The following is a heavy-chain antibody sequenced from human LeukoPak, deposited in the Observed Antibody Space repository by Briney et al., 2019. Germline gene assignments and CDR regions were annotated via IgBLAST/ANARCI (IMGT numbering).Heavy chain of an antibody. CDR2: IYSRGST. Sequence: SETLSLTCTVSGGSISSYQWSWIRQPAGKGLEWIGRIYSRGSTNYNTSLKSRVTISVDTSKNQFSLKLSSVTAADTAVYYCARDPGFMVRGSRRGYDDFYYYMDVWGKGTTVTISS. D-gene: IGHD3-10*01. J-gene: IGHJ6*03. V-gene: IGHV4-4*07. CDR3: ARDPGFMVRGSRRGYDDFYYYMDV. CDR1: GGSISSYQ.